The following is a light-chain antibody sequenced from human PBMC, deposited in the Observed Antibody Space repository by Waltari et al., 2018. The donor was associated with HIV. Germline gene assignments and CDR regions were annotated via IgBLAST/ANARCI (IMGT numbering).Light chain of an antibody. CDR3: CSYAGSGTFVV. J-gene: IGLJ3*02. CDR2: DVN. CDR1: WSDIGSYDL. Sequence: QSALTQPASVSGSPGQATTLSCSGTWSDIGSYDLVSWYQRFPGKAPKHILYDVNERPSGVSPRYSGSKSGNTASLVISGLQSEDEADYYCCSYAGSGTFVVFGGGTRLTV. V-gene: IGLV2-23*02.